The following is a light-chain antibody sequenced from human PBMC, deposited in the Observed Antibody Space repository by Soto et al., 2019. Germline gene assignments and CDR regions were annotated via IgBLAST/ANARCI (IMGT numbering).Light chain of an antibody. V-gene: IGLV2-14*01. Sequence: QSVLTQPASLSGSPGQAITISRTGTSSDVGGYSYVSWYQQHPGKAPKLMIYEVSNRPSGVSNRFSGSKSGNTASLTVSGLQAEDEADYYCSSYTSSTTYVFGTGTKVTVL. J-gene: IGLJ1*01. CDR1: SSDVGGYSY. CDR3: SSYTSSTTYV. CDR2: EVS.